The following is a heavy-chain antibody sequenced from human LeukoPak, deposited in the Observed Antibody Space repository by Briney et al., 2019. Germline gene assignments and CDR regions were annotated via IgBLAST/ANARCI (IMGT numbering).Heavy chain of an antibody. J-gene: IGHJ4*02. V-gene: IGHV1-24*01. CDR2: FDPEDGET. Sequence: ASVKVSCKVSGYTLTELSMHWVRQAPGKGLEWMGGFDPEDGETIYAQKFQGRVTMTEDTSTDTAYMELSSLRSEGTAVYYCATAGYSYGKRDFDYWGQGTLVTVSS. CDR1: GYTLTELS. CDR3: ATAGYSYGKRDFDY. D-gene: IGHD5-18*01.